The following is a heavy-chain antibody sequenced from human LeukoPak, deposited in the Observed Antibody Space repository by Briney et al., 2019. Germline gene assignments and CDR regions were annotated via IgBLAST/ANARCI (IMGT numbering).Heavy chain of an antibody. CDR1: GGSISGYY. CDR2: VYYSGGS. J-gene: IGHJ3*02. CDR3: ARGVISPVFDI. Sequence: PSETLSLTCTVSGGSISGYYWSWIRQPPGKGLEWIGYVYYSGGSNYNPSLKSRVTISVGTSKNQFSLKLSSVTAADTAVYYCARGVISPVFDIWGQGTMVTVSS. V-gene: IGHV4-59*08. D-gene: IGHD2-21*01.